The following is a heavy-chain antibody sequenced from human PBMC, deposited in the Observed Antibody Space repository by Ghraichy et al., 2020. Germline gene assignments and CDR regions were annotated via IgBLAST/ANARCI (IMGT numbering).Heavy chain of an antibody. D-gene: IGHD6-19*01. J-gene: IGHJ4*02. Sequence: GGSLRLSCVASGFTFSTYAMAWARQAPGKGLEWVSTIRPAGDITYYTGSVRGRFSISRDNSKTTVFLQMNDLRVDDTAFYYCAREVGSRGWYSIDYWGQGTLVTVSS. CDR3: AREVGSRGWYSIDY. V-gene: IGHV3-23*01. CDR2: IRPAGDIT. CDR1: GFTFSTYA.